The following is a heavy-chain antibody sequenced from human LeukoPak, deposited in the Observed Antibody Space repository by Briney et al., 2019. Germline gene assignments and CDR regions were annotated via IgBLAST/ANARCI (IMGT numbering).Heavy chain of an antibody. D-gene: IGHD1-26*01. CDR3: ARGIRVGATTCWFDP. J-gene: IGHJ5*02. CDR1: GGTFSSYA. CDR2: IIPIFGTA. V-gene: IGHV1-69*13. Sequence: ASVKVSCKASGGTFSSYAISWVRQAPGQGLEWMGGIIPIFGTANYAQKFQGRVTITADESTSTAYMELSSLRSEDTAVYYCARGIRVGATTCWFDPWGQGTLVTVSS.